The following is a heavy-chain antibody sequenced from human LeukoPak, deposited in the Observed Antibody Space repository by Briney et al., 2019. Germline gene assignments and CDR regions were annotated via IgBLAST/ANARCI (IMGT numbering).Heavy chain of an antibody. D-gene: IGHD6-19*01. Sequence: SETLSLTRTVSGGSISSYYWTWVRQPPGKGLEWLGYMYNSGSTNYNPSFMSRVTISVDTSKNQFSLKLSSVTAADTAVYYCVRHPPDHMGWYEYWGQGILVTVSS. CDR3: VRHPPDHMGWYEY. CDR2: MYNSGST. V-gene: IGHV4-59*08. J-gene: IGHJ4*02. CDR1: GGSISSYY.